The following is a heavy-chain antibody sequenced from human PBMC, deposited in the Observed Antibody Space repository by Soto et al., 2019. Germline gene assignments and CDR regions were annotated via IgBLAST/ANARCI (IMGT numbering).Heavy chain of an antibody. Sequence: SETLSLTCTVSGGSITSYYWSWIRQPAGKGLEWIGRIYTSGNTNYNPSLYSRVTMSVDTSKNQFSLKLSSVTAADTAVYYCARGRIAAPPTTWFDPWGRGTLVTVSS. CDR1: GGSITSYY. V-gene: IGHV4-4*07. J-gene: IGHJ5*02. CDR3: ARGRIAAPPTTWFDP. CDR2: IYTSGNT. D-gene: IGHD6-13*01.